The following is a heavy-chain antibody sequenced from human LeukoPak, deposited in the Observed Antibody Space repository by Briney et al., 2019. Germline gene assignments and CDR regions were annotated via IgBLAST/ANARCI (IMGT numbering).Heavy chain of an antibody. CDR3: AKDQRSGWTRNFAY. Sequence: GGPLRLSCGASGIILWSFAVIWVPQPTGKAGEGVAAISGRGTSTSHADSVKGRCTISRDNSKNTLYLQMNSLRVEDTAIYYCAKDQRSGWTRNFAYWGQGPLVTVSS. J-gene: IGHJ4*02. V-gene: IGHV3-23*01. CDR2: ISGRGTST. CDR1: GIILWSFA. D-gene: IGHD6-19*01.